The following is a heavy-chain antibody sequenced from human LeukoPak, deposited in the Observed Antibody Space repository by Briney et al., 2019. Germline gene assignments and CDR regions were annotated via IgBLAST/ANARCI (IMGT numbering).Heavy chain of an antibody. D-gene: IGHD4-23*01. CDR1: GGSISSSSYY. J-gene: IGHJ4*02. Sequence: PSETLSLTCTVSGGSISSSSYYWGWIRQPPGTGLEWIGSIYYSGSTYYNPSLKSRVTISVDTSKNQFSLKLSSVTAADTAVYYCARAPTVVISKGLDYWGQGTLVTVSS. V-gene: IGHV4-39*01. CDR2: IYYSGST. CDR3: ARAPTVVISKGLDY.